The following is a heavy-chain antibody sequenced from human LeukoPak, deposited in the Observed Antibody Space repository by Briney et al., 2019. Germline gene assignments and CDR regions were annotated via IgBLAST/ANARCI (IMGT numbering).Heavy chain of an antibody. J-gene: IGHJ5*02. CDR2: IYYSGST. V-gene: IGHV4-39*01. Sequence: PSETLSLTCTVSGGSISSSSYYWGWIRQPPGKGLEWIGSIYYSGSTYYNPSLKSRVTISVDTSKNQFSLKLSSVTAADTAVYYCARHRKVFNWFDPWGQGTLVTVSS. CDR1: GGSISSSSYY. CDR3: ARHRKVFNWFDP. D-gene: IGHD3-3*01.